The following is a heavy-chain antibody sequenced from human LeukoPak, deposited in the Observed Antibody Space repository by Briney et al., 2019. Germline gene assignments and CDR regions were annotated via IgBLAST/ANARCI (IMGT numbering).Heavy chain of an antibody. CDR2: TYYMSKWYN. Sequence: SQTLSLTCAISGDSVSSNSATWNWIRHSPSRGLEWLGRTYYMSKWYNDYAVSVKSRITINPDTSRNQFSLQLSSVTPEDTAVYYCARGLYRYFDLWGRGTLVTVSS. CDR3: ARGLYRYFDL. J-gene: IGHJ2*01. CDR1: GDSVSSNSAT. V-gene: IGHV6-1*01.